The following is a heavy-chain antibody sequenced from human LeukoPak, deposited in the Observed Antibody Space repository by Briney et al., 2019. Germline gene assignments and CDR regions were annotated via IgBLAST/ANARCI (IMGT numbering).Heavy chain of an antibody. V-gene: IGHV3-72*01. Sequence: PGGSLRLSCAASGFTFSDHYMDWVRQAPGKGLEWVGRTKNKANSYTTEYAASVKGRFTISRDESKNSLYLQMNSLKTEDTAVYYCATWVRDTDAFNAWGRGTMVTVSS. D-gene: IGHD5-18*01. J-gene: IGHJ3*01. CDR2: TKNKANSYTT. CDR3: ATWVRDTDAFNA. CDR1: GFTFSDHY.